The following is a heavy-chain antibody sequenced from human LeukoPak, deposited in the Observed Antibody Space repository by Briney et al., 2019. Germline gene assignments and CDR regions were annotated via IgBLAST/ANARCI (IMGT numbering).Heavy chain of an antibody. D-gene: IGHD3-10*01. J-gene: IGHJ4*02. CDR3: AKDYEGVRGVRIDY. CDR1: GLTFSSYA. V-gene: IGHV3-23*01. Sequence: GGPLRLSCAASGLTFSSYAMSWFRQAPGKGLEWVSAISGSGGSTYYADSVKGRFTISRDNSKNTLYLQMNSLRAEDTAVYYCAKDYEGVRGVRIDYWGQGTLVTVSS. CDR2: ISGSGGST.